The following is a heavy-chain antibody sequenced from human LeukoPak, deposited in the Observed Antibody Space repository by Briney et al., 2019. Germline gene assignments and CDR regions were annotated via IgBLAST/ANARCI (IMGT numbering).Heavy chain of an antibody. D-gene: IGHD4-23*01. V-gene: IGHV4-34*01. CDR2: INHSGTT. Sequence: PSETLSLTCAVYGESFSGFYWSWIRRPPGKGLEWIGEINHSGTTNYSPSLKSRVIISTDTPKNQFSVRLMSVTASDTAVYYCARGPSHGGKYRGFFDYWGQGTLVAVSS. CDR1: GESFSGFY. CDR3: ARGPSHGGKYRGFFDY. J-gene: IGHJ4*02.